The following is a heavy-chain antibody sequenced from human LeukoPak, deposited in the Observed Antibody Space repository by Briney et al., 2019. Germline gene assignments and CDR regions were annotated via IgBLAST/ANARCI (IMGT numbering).Heavy chain of an antibody. Sequence: SETLSLTCTVSGGSISSYYWSWIRQPPGKGLEWIGYIYYSGSTNYNPSLKSRVTISVDTSKNQFSLKLSSVTAADTAVYYCARHGIAVAPSAWGQGTLVTVSS. D-gene: IGHD6-19*01. CDR2: IYYSGST. J-gene: IGHJ5*02. V-gene: IGHV4-59*01. CDR1: GGSISSYY. CDR3: ARHGIAVAPSA.